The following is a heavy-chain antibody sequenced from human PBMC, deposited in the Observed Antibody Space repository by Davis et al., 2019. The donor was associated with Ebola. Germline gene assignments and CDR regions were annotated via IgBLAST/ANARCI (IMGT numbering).Heavy chain of an antibody. J-gene: IGHJ4*02. CDR3: ARGNTIAAAGTGYYFDY. V-gene: IGHV4-39*01. CDR1: GGSIISSSSY. D-gene: IGHD6-13*01. Sequence: SEILSLTCTVSGGSIISSSSYWGWIRQPPRKGLEWIGSIYYSGITYYNPSLKSRVTMSVDTSKNQFSLKLSSVTAADTAVYFCARGNTIAAAGTGYYFDYWGQGTLVTVSS. CDR2: IYYSGIT.